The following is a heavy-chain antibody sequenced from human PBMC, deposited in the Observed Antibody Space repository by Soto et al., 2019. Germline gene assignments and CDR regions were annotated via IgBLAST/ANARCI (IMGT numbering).Heavy chain of an antibody. D-gene: IGHD1-26*01. V-gene: IGHV1-69*13. J-gene: IGHJ6*02. CDR1: GGTFSSYA. CDR3: ARVFVSGSIPASDYYYYYGMDV. Sequence: GASVKVSCKASGGTFSSYAISWLRQAPGQGLEWMGGITPIFGTANYAQKFQGRVTITADESTSTAYMELSSLRSEDTAVYYCARVFVSGSIPASDYYYYYGMDVWGQGTTVTVSS. CDR2: ITPIFGTA.